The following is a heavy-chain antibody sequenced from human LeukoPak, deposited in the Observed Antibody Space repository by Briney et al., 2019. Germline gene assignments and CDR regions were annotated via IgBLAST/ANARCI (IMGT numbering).Heavy chain of an antibody. CDR1: GFTFSSYS. Sequence: PGGSLRLSCAASGFTFSSYSMNWVRQAPGKGLEWVSYISSSSSTIYYADSVKGRFTISRDNAKNSLYLQMNSLRAEDTAVYYCAKDSEYYYDSSGYCHFQHWGQGTLVTVSS. CDR3: AKDSEYYYDSSGYCHFQH. D-gene: IGHD3-22*01. J-gene: IGHJ1*01. V-gene: IGHV3-48*01. CDR2: ISSSSSTI.